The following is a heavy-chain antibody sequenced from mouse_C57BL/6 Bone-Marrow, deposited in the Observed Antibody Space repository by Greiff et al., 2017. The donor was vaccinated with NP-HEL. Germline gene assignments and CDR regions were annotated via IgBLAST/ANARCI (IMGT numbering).Heavy chain of an antibody. CDR1: GYTFTDYN. D-gene: IGHD3-2*02. V-gene: IGHV1-22*01. CDR3: ARELRLGGDAMDY. Sequence: SGPELVKPGASVKMSCKASGYTFTDYNMHWVKQSHGKSLEWIGYINPNNGGTSYNQKFKGKATLTVNKSSSTAYMELRSLTSEDSAVYYCARELRLGGDAMDYWGQGTSVTVSS. CDR2: INPNNGGT. J-gene: IGHJ4*01.